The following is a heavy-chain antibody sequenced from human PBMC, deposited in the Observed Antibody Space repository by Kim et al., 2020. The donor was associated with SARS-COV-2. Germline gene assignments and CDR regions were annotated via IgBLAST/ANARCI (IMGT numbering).Heavy chain of an antibody. Sequence: SVKVSCKASGGTFSSYAISWVRQAPGQGLEWMGGIIPIFGTANYAQKFQGRVTITADESTSTAYMELSSLRSEDTAVYYCATYCSGGSCYSFDYWGQGTLVTVSS. J-gene: IGHJ4*02. CDR3: ATYCSGGSCYSFDY. CDR2: IIPIFGTA. V-gene: IGHV1-69*13. CDR1: GGTFSSYA. D-gene: IGHD2-15*01.